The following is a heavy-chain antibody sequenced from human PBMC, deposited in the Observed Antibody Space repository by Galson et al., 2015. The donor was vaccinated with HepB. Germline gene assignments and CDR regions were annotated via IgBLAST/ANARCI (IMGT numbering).Heavy chain of an antibody. CDR1: GFTFSSHA. D-gene: IGHD6-19*01. J-gene: IGHJ4*02. CDR3: AREGQVGPYISGWYFDY. CDR2: IIANSVIT. V-gene: IGHV3-23*01. Sequence: SLRLSCAASGFTFSSHAMSWVRQAPGKGLQWVSTIIANSVITYYADPVKGRFTISRDNSKNTLYLQMNRLRVEDTAVYYCAREGQVGPYISGWYFDYWGQGTLVTVSS.